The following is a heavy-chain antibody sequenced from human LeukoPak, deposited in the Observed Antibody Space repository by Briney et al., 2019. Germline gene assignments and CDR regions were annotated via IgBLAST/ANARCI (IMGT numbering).Heavy chain of an antibody. CDR2: ISSSGHI. V-gene: IGHV3-11*01. D-gene: IGHD3-22*01. CDR3: ARERDYYDSRGYSYYGMDV. J-gene: IGHJ6*02. Sequence: GGSLRLSYAASGFTFSDYYMSWIRQAPGKGLEWVSYISSSGHIYHADSVKGRFTISRDNAKNSLYLQMNSLRAEDTAVHYCARERDYYDSRGYSYYGMDVWGQGTTVTVSS. CDR1: GFTFSDYY.